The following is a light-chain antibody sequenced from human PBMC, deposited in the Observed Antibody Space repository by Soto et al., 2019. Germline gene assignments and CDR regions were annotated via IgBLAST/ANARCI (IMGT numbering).Light chain of an antibody. Sequence: QSVLTQPPSASRSPGQSVTISCHGTSSDFGGYDYVSWYQQHPGKAPKLIIYEVNKRPSGVPDRFSASKSGNTASLTVSGLQAEDEADYYCCSFAGGDNFYVFGTGTKVTVL. J-gene: IGLJ1*01. CDR2: EVN. CDR1: SSDFGGYDY. V-gene: IGLV2-8*02. CDR3: CSFAGGDNFYV.